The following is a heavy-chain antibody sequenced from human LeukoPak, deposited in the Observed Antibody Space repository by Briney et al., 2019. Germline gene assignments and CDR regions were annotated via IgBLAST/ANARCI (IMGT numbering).Heavy chain of an antibody. D-gene: IGHD4-23*01. CDR1: GGTFSSYA. CDR3: AREHYGGNGGRVYYYYGMDI. V-gene: IGHV1-69*04. J-gene: IGHJ6*02. CDR2: IIPILGIA. Sequence: GAAAKVSCKASGGTFSSYAISWVRQAPGQGLKWMGRIIPILGIANYAQKFQGRVTITADKSTSTAYMELSSLRSEDTAVYYCAREHYGGNGGRVYYYYGMDIWGQGTTVTVSS.